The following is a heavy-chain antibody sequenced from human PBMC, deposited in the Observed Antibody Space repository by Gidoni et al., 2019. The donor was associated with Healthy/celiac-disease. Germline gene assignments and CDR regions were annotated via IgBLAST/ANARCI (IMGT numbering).Heavy chain of an antibody. CDR2: IYYSGST. Sequence: QVQLQESGPGLVKPSQTLSLPCTVLVGSISSGGYYWSWIRQHPGKGLEWIGYIYYSGSTYYNPSLKSRVTISVDTSKNQFSLKLSSVTAADTAVYYCARDSGSYDNWFDPWGQGTLVTVSS. CDR3: ARDSGSYDNWFDP. CDR1: VGSISSGGYY. V-gene: IGHV4-31*03. D-gene: IGHD1-26*01. J-gene: IGHJ5*02.